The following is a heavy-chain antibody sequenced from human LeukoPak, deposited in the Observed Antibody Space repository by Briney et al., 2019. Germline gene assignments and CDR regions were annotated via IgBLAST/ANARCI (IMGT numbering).Heavy chain of an antibody. Sequence: GGSLRLSCAASGFTFSSYSMNWVRQAPGKGLEWVSSISSSSSHIYYADSVKGRFTISRDYAKNSLYLQMNSLRAEDTAVYYCARDEAAARNYYYGMDVWGQGTTVTVSS. J-gene: IGHJ6*02. CDR3: ARDEAAARNYYYGMDV. D-gene: IGHD6-13*01. CDR1: GFTFSSYS. CDR2: ISSSSSHI. V-gene: IGHV3-21*01.